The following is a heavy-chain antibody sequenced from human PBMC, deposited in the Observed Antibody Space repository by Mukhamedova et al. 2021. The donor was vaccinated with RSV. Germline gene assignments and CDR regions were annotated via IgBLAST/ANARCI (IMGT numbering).Heavy chain of an antibody. CDR1: NW. D-gene: IGHD4-17*01. J-gene: IGHJ4*02. Sequence: NWWSWVRQPPGQGLEWIGEIYHSGSTNYNPSLKSRVTISVDKSKNQFSLKLSSVTAADTAVYYCARDLYITVTGNSGFDYWGKGT. CDR3: ARDLYITVTGNSGFDY. V-gene: IGHV4-4*02. CDR2: IYHSGST.